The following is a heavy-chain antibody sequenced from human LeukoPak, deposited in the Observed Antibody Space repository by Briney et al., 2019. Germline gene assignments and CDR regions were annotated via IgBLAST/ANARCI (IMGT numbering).Heavy chain of an antibody. CDR3: AKVSNGDYDGNYFDY. CDR1: GFTFSSYA. Sequence: SGGSLRLSCAASGFTFSSYAMSWVRQAPGKGLEWVSAISGSGGSTYYADSVKGRFTISRDNSKNTLYLQMNSLRAEDTAVYYCAKVSNGDYDGNYFDYWGQGTLVTVSS. J-gene: IGHJ4*02. D-gene: IGHD4-17*01. CDR2: ISGSGGST. V-gene: IGHV3-23*01.